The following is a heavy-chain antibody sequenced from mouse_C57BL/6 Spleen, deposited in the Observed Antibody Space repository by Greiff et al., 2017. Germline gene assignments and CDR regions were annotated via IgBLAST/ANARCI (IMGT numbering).Heavy chain of an antibody. J-gene: IGHJ4*01. Sequence: EVKLVESGGGLVQPGGSMKLSCAASGFTFSDAWMDWVRQSPEKGLEWVAEIRNKANNHATYYAESVKGRFTISRDDSKSSVYLQMNSLRAEDTGIYYCTRRIYYYGSSRGYAMDYWGQGTSVTVSS. V-gene: IGHV6-6*01. CDR2: IRNKANNHAT. CDR1: GFTFSDAW. CDR3: TRRIYYYGSSRGYAMDY. D-gene: IGHD1-1*01.